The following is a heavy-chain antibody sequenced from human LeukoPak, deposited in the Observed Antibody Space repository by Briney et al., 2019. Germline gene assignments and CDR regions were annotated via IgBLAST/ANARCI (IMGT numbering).Heavy chain of an antibody. D-gene: IGHD6-13*01. V-gene: IGHV3-23*01. CDR3: AKEAPYSSSWYASFDY. J-gene: IGHJ4*02. CDR1: GFTFSSYA. Sequence: GGSLRLSCAASGFTFSSYAMSWVRQAPGKGLEWVSAISGSGGSTYYADSVKGRFTISRDNSKNTLYLQMNSLRAEGTAVYYCAKEAPYSSSWYASFDYWGQGTLVTVSS. CDR2: ISGSGGST.